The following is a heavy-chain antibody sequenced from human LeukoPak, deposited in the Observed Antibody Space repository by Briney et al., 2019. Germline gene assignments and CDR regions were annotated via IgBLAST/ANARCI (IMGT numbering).Heavy chain of an antibody. CDR1: GGSISSYY. D-gene: IGHD1-26*01. V-gene: IGHV4-59*01. CDR2: IYYSGST. J-gene: IGHJ5*02. CDR3: AREVGATEGWFDP. Sequence: SETLSLTCTVSGGSISSYYWSWIRQPPGKGLEWIGYIYYSGSTNYNPSLKSRVTISVDTSKNQFSLKLSSVTAADTAVYYCAREVGATEGWFDPWGQGTLVTVSS.